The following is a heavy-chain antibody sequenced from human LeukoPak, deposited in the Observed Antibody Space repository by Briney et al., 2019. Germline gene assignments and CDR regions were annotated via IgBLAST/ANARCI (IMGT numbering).Heavy chain of an antibody. CDR3: AKGYCSGSCYNGLDY. CDR1: GFTFSSYG. J-gene: IGHJ4*02. V-gene: IGHV3-30*02. D-gene: IGHD2-15*01. Sequence: GGSLRLSCAASGFTFSSYGMHWVRQAPGKGLEWVAAIWYDGTNKYYADSVKGRFAISRDSSKNTLYLQMNSLRAEDTAVYYCAKGYCSGSCYNGLDYWGQGTLVTVSS. CDR2: IWYDGTNK.